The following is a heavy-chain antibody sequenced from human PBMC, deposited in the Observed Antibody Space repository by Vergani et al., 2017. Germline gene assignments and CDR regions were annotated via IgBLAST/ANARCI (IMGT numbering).Heavy chain of an antibody. V-gene: IGHV1-58*01. CDR2: IVVGSGNT. J-gene: IGHJ5*02. Sequence: QLVQSGAEVKKPGTSVKVSCKASGFTFTSSAVQWVRQARGQRLEWIGWIVVGSGNTNYAQKFQERVTITRDMSTSTAYMELSSLRSEDTAVYYCARDPGYCSGGSCPQDDNWFDPWGQGTLVTVSS. CDR1: GFTFTSSA. CDR3: ARDPGYCSGGSCPQDDNWFDP. D-gene: IGHD2-15*01.